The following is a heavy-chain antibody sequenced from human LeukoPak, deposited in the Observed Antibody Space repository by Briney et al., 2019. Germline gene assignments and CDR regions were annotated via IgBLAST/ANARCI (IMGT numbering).Heavy chain of an antibody. CDR2: INPNSGGT. V-gene: IGHV1-2*07. CDR1: GYTFTGYY. CDR3: ARGGSSWSPPKYYFDY. D-gene: IGHD6-13*01. J-gene: IGHJ4*02. Sequence: GASVKVSCKASGYTFTGYYMHWVRQAPGQGLEWMGWINPNSGGTNYAHKFQGRVTMTRDTSISTAYMELSRLRSDDTAVYYCARGGSSWSPPKYYFDYWGQGTQVTVSS.